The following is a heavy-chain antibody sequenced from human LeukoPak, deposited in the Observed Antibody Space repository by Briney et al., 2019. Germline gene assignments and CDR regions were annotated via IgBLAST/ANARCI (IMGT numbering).Heavy chain of an antibody. D-gene: IGHD3-16*01. CDR3: ARDLGGLKDAFDI. J-gene: IGHJ3*02. CDR2: IYYSGST. Sequence: SETLSLTCAVYGGSFSGYYWSWIRQPPGKGLEWIGYIYYSGSTNYNPSLKSRVTISVDTSKNQFSLKLSSVTAADTAVYYCARDLGGLKDAFDIWGQGTMVTVSS. V-gene: IGHV4-59*01. CDR1: GGSFSGYY.